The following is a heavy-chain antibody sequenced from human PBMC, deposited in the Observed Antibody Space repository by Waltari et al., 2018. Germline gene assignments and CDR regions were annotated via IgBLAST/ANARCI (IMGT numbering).Heavy chain of an antibody. D-gene: IGHD2-2*01. CDR1: FSRYW. CDR3: AKSRGFDY. J-gene: IGHJ4*02. V-gene: IGHV3-7*01. CDR2: IKQDGSEK. Sequence: FSRYWMIWVRQTPGKGLEWVANIKQDGSEKYYVDSVKGRFTISRDNAKNSLYLQMNSLRAEDTAVYYCAKSRGFDYWGQGTLVTVSS.